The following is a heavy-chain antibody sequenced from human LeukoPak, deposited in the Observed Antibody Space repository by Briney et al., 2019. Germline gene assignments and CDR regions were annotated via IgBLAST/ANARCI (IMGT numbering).Heavy chain of an antibody. V-gene: IGHV1-2*06. J-gene: IGHJ2*01. D-gene: IGHD1-1*01. Sequence: GASVKVSCKASGYTFTGYYMHWVRQAPGQGLEWMGRINPNSGGTNYAQKFQGRVTMTRDTSISTAYMELSRLRSDDTAVYYCARVQLGTGVWYFDLWGRGTLVTVSS. CDR2: INPNSGGT. CDR1: GYTFTGYY. CDR3: ARVQLGTGVWYFDL.